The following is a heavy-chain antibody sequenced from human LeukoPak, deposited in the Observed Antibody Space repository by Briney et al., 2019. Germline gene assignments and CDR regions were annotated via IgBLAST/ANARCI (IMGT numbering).Heavy chain of an antibody. J-gene: IGHJ3*02. Sequence: KTGGSLRLSCAASGFSFSNYNMNWVRQAPGKGLEWVSSITSSSTYIYYADSVKGRFTISRDNSKNTLYLQMNSLRAEDTAVYYCASPYALNAFDIWGQGTMVTVSS. V-gene: IGHV3-21*04. CDR1: GFSFSNYN. CDR2: ITSSSTYI. D-gene: IGHD2-2*01. CDR3: ASPYALNAFDI.